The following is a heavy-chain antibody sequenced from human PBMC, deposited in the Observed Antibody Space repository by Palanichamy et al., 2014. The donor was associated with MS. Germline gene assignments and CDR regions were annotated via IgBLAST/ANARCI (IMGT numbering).Heavy chain of an antibody. CDR1: GYTFTGYY. V-gene: IGHV1-2*04. D-gene: IGHD5-12*01. CDR2: INPNSGGT. J-gene: IGHJ6*02. CDR3: ARYSGYDEDVGMDV. Sequence: QVQLVQSGAEVKKPGASVKVSCKASGYTFTGYYMHWVRQAPGQGLEWIGWINPNSGGTNYAQKFQGWVTMTRDTPISTAYMELSRLRSDDTAVYYCARYSGYDEDVGMDVWGQGTTVTVSS.